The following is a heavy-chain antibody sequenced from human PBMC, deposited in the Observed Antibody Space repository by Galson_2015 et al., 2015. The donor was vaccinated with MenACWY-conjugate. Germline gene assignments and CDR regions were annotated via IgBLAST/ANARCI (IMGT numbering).Heavy chain of an antibody. V-gene: IGHV3-23*01. CDR1: GFTFSSYA. CDR3: AKDLYYYDSSGYYYQIFDY. D-gene: IGHD3-22*01. J-gene: IGHJ4*02. Sequence: SLRLSCAASGFTFSSYAMSWVRQAPGKGLEWVSAISGSGGSTYYADSVKGRFTISRDNSKNTLYLQMNSLRAEDTAVYYCAKDLYYYDSSGYYYQIFDYWGQGTLVTVSS. CDR2: ISGSGGST.